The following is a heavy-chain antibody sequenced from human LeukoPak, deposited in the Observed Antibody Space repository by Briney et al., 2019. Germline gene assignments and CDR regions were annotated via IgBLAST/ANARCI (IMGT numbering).Heavy chain of an antibody. CDR3: ARDRDDFWSGYLFDY. CDR1: GYTFTGYY. CDR2: INPNSGGT. V-gene: IGHV1-2*02. J-gene: IGHJ4*02. Sequence: ASVKVSCKASGYTFTGYYMHWVRQAPGQGLEWMGWINPNSGGTNYAQKFQDRFTMTRDTSISTAYMELSRLRSDDTAVYYCARDRDDFWSGYLFDYWGQGTLVTVSS. D-gene: IGHD3-3*01.